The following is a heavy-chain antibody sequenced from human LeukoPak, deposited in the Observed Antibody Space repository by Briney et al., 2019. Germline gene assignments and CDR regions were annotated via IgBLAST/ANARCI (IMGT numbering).Heavy chain of an antibody. J-gene: IGHJ4*02. Sequence: GESLKISCKGSGYSFTSYWIGWVRQMPGKDLEWMGIIYPGDSDTRYSPSFQGQVTISADKSISTAYLQWSSLKASDTAMYYCARSEVGYCSSTSCSLFDYWGQGTLVTVSS. CDR3: ARSEVGYCSSTSCSLFDY. CDR1: GYSFTSYW. V-gene: IGHV5-51*01. D-gene: IGHD2-2*01. CDR2: IYPGDSDT.